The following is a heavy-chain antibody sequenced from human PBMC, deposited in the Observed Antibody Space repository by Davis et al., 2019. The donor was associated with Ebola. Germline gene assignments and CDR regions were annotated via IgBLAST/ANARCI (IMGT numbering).Heavy chain of an antibody. CDR3: ARQSDSSGYYFQSGLGV. D-gene: IGHD3-22*01. Sequence: GGSLRLSCKGSGYSFTSYWIGWVRQMPGKGLEWMGVIYPGDSDTRYSPSFQGQVTISADKSISTAYLQWSSLKASDTAMYYCARQSDSSGYYFQSGLGVWGKGTTVTVSS. V-gene: IGHV5-51*01. CDR2: IYPGDSDT. J-gene: IGHJ6*04. CDR1: GYSFTSYW.